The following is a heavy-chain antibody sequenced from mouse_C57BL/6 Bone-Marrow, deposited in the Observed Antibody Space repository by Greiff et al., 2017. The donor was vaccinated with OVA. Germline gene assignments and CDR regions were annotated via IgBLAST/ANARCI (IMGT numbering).Heavy chain of an antibody. CDR1: GYTFTSYG. V-gene: IGHV1-81*01. CDR3: ARVYGSWFAY. CDR2: IYPRSGNT. Sequence: VQLVESGAELARPGASVKLSCKASGYTFTSYGISWVKQRTGQGLEWIGEIYPRSGNTYYNEKFKGKATLTADKSSSTAYMELRSLTSEDSAVYFCARVYGSWFAYWGQGTLVTVSA. D-gene: IGHD1-1*01. J-gene: IGHJ3*01.